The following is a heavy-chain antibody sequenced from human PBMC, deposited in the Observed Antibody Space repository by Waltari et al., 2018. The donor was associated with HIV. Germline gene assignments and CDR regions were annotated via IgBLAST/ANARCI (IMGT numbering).Heavy chain of an antibody. J-gene: IGHJ4*02. Sequence: QVQLVESGGGLVKPGGSLRLSCAASGFTFSDYPMSWIRQPPGKGLEWVSYINTGGSSSHYSDSVKGRFTISRDNAKNALYLQIDNLRGEDTAVYYCARPRYSGYDYPTYFDSWGQGNLVTVSS. CDR2: INTGGSSS. D-gene: IGHD5-12*01. CDR1: GFTFSDYP. V-gene: IGHV3-11*01. CDR3: ARPRYSGYDYPTYFDS.